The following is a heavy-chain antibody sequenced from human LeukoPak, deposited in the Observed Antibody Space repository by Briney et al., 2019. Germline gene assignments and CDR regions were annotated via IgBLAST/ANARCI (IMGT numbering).Heavy chain of an antibody. J-gene: IGHJ4*02. CDR1: GFTFSSYA. Sequence: PGGSLRLSCAASGFTFSSYAMSWVRQAPGKGLEWVSAISGSGGSTYYGDSVKGRVTISRDNSKNKLYLQMNSLRAEDTAVYYCVKDQGFYYDSGVYYWGQGTLVTVSS. CDR2: ISGSGGST. V-gene: IGHV3-23*01. D-gene: IGHD3-22*01. CDR3: VKDQGFYYDSGVYY.